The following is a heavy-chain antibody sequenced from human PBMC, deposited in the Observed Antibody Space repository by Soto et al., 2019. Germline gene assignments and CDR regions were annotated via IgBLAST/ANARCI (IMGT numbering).Heavy chain of an antibody. CDR1: GGSISSGGYY. CDR3: ARDRIGGGYCTNGVCPNNWFDP. Sequence: QVQLQESGPGLVKPSQTLSLTCTVSGGSISSGGYYWSWISQHPGKGLEWIGYIYYSGSTYYNPSLKSRVTISVDTSKNQFSLKLSSVTAADTAVYYCARDRIGGGYCTNGVCPNNWFDPWGQGTLVTVSS. J-gene: IGHJ5*02. CDR2: IYYSGST. D-gene: IGHD2-8*01. V-gene: IGHV4-31*03.